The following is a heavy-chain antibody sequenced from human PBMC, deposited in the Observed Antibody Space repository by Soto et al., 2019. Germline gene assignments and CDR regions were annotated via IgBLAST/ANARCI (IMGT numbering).Heavy chain of an antibody. J-gene: IGHJ6*03. V-gene: IGHV4-59*01. Sequence: SETLSLTCAVYGGSFSGYYWTWIRQPPGKGLEWLGDVYRGGSTNYNPSLESRLTISVDTSNNQFSLRLNSVTAADTAVYYCAKEMGFCTTTSCHAGPLYYYMDVWGKGTTVTVSS. D-gene: IGHD2-2*01. CDR3: AKEMGFCTTTSCHAGPLYYYMDV. CDR1: GGSFSGYY. CDR2: VYRGGST.